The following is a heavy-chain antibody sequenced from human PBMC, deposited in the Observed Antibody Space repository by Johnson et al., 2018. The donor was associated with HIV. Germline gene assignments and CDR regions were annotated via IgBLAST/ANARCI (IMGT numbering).Heavy chain of an antibody. D-gene: IGHD2-15*01. V-gene: IGHV3-20*01. J-gene: IGHJ3*02. Sequence: VPPAESGGGVVRPGGSLRLSSSASGFTSADYGILSVRQAPGKGLEWVSGIYWNGVSPGSADSVKGRFTISRDNAKNSLYLQMNSLRAEDTALYDCAGGRIGAFDIWGQGTMVTVSS. CDR1: GFTSADYG. CDR3: AGGRIGAFDI. CDR2: IYWNGVSP.